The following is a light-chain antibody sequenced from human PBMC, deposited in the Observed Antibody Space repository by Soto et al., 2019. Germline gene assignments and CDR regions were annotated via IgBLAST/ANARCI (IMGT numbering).Light chain of an antibody. CDR3: QHSYSTHPCT. J-gene: IGKJ2*02. Sequence: DIQMPQSPSSLSASVGDRVTITCRASQSISRYLNWYQQKPGKAPKLLIYAASSLQSGVPSRLSGSVPGPDFTLTISSLQPEDFATYYCQHSYSTHPCTFGQGTKLLIK. CDR1: QSISRY. V-gene: IGKV1-39*01. CDR2: AAS.